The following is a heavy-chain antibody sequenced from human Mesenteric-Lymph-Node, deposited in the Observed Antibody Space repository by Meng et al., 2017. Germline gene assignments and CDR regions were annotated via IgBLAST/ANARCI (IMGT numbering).Heavy chain of an antibody. J-gene: IGHJ4*02. V-gene: IGHV1-46*01. CDR2: INPSAGRP. CDR1: GYIFTNYF. Sequence: ASVKVSCKASGYIFTNYFIHWVRQAPGQGLEWMGAINPSAGRPSNAQKFQGRVTMTRDTSTSTVYMELSSLRSEYTDVYYCARERVSFGGMVGADYGYWGQGTLVTVSS. D-gene: IGHD1-26*01. CDR3: ARERVSFGGMVGADYGY.